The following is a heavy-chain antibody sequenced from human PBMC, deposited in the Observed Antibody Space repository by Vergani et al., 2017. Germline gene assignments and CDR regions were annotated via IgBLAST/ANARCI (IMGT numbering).Heavy chain of an antibody. D-gene: IGHD4-17*01. CDR2: IYYSGST. CDR1: GGSISSSSYY. J-gene: IGHJ3*02. Sequence: QLQLQESGPGLVKPSETLSLTCTVSGGSISSSSYYWGWIRQPPGKGLEWIGSIYYSGSTYYNPSLKSRVTISVDTSKNQFSLKLSSVTAADTAVYYCARVSTDYGDYMDAFDIWGQGTMVTVSS. CDR3: ARVSTDYGDYMDAFDI. V-gene: IGHV4-39*01.